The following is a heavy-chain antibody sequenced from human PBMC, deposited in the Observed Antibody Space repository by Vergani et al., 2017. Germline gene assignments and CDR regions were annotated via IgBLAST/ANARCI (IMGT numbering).Heavy chain of an antibody. D-gene: IGHD3-9*01. CDR3: ARELDYDILTGYYDSHFDY. V-gene: IGHV1-18*01. CDR2: ISAYNGNT. Sequence: QVQLVPSGAEVKKPGASVKVSCKASGYTFTSYGISWVRQAPGQGLEWMGWISAYNGNTNYAQKLQGRVTMTTDTSTSTAYMELRSLRSDDTAVYYCARELDYDILTGYYDSHFDYWGQGTLVTVSS. J-gene: IGHJ4*02. CDR1: GYTFTSYG.